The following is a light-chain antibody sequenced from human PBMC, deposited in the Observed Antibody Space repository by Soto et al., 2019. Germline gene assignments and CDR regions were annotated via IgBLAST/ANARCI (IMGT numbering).Light chain of an antibody. Sequence: AIPMTQSPSSLSASVGDRVTITCRASQGIKNDLGWYQQKPGKAPKLLIYAASSLQSGVPSRFSGSGSGTDFTLTISSLQPEDFATYYCQQDYSYPLTFGQGTKVEIK. V-gene: IGKV1-6*01. J-gene: IGKJ1*01. CDR1: QGIKND. CDR3: QQDYSYPLT. CDR2: AAS.